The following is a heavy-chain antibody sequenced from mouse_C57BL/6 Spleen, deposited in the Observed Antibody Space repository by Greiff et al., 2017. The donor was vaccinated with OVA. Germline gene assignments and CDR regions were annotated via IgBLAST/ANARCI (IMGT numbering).Heavy chain of an antibody. Sequence: VQLQQPGTELVKPGASVKLSCKASGYTFTSYWMHWVKQRPGQGLEWIGNINPSNGGTNYNEKFKSKATLTVDKSSSTAYMQLSSLTSEDSAVYYCARGDYDGRYYFDYWGQGTTLTVSS. CDR3: ARGDYDGRYYFDY. CDR1: GYTFTSYW. J-gene: IGHJ2*01. CDR2: INPSNGGT. V-gene: IGHV1-53*01. D-gene: IGHD2-4*01.